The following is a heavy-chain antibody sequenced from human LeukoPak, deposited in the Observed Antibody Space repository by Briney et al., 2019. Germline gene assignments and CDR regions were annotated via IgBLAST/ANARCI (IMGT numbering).Heavy chain of an antibody. V-gene: IGHV3-23*01. CDR3: AKDSDQTTVTTSDY. CDR2: ISGSGGST. D-gene: IGHD4-17*01. J-gene: IGHJ4*02. CDR1: GFTFSSYA. Sequence: PGGSLRLSCAASGFTFSSYAMSWVRQAPGKGLEWVSAISGSGGSTYYADSVKGRFTISRDNSKNTLYLQMNSLRAEDTAVYYCAKDSDQTTVTTSDYWGQETLVTVSS.